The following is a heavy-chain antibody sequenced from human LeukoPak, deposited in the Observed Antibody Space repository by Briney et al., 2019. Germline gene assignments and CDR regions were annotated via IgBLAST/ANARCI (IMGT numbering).Heavy chain of an antibody. Sequence: PGGSLRLSCAASGFTFSSYAMSWVRQAPGKGLEWVSAISGSGGSTYYADSVKGRFTISRDISKNTLYLQMNSLRAEDTAVYYCARDRVGVGVTFDYWGQGTLVTVSS. CDR1: GFTFSSYA. V-gene: IGHV3-23*01. J-gene: IGHJ4*02. D-gene: IGHD1-26*01. CDR2: ISGSGGST. CDR3: ARDRVGVGVTFDY.